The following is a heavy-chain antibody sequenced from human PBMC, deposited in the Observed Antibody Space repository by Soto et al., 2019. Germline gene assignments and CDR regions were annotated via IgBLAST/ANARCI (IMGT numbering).Heavy chain of an antibody. CDR1: GFTFSDYG. CDR2: LYYDGSNK. J-gene: IGHJ5*02. CDR3: ARDWVPFT. Sequence: ESGGGVVQPGRSLRLSCAASGFTFSDYGMHWVRQAPGKGLEWVASLYYDGSNKQYADSVRGRFTISRDDAKNTLYLQMNSLRAEDTAVYYCARDWVPFTWGQGTLVTVSS. D-gene: IGHD3-16*01. V-gene: IGHV3-33*01.